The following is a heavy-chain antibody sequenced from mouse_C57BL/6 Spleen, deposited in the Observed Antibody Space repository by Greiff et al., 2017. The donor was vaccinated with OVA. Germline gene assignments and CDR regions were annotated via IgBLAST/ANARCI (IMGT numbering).Heavy chain of an antibody. J-gene: IGHJ4*01. CDR3: TRWELPPGAMDY. CDR2: IDPETGGT. CDR1: GYTFTDYD. V-gene: IGHV1-15*01. Sequence: HVQLQQSGAELVRPGASVTLSCKASGYTFTDYDMHWVKQTPVPGLEWIGAIDPETGGTAYNQKFKGKAILTADKSSSTAYMELRSLTSEDSAGHYLTRWELPPGAMDYWGQGTSGTVSS. D-gene: IGHD1-1*01.